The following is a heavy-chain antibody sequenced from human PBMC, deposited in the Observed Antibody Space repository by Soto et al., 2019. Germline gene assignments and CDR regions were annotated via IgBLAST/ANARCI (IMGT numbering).Heavy chain of an antibody. D-gene: IGHD5-18*01. V-gene: IGHV4-31*03. CDR3: AKMTSGSYGRNYGMDV. Sequence: SETLSLTCTVSGGSISSGGYYWSWIRQHPGKGLGWIGYIHYSGTTYYNPTLKSRVTISVDMSKNQFSLNLSSVTAADTAVYYCAKMTSGSYGRNYGMDVWGQGTTVTVSS. CDR2: IHYSGTT. CDR1: GGSISSGGYY. J-gene: IGHJ6*02.